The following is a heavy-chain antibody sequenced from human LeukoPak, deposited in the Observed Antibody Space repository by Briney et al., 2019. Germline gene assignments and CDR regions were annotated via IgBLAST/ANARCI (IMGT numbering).Heavy chain of an antibody. CDR1: GFTFSNAW. V-gene: IGHV3-15*01. CDR3: STDEWS. J-gene: IGHJ4*02. D-gene: IGHD3-3*01. Sequence: YPGGSLRLSCAASGFTFSNAWMSWVRQAPGKGLEWVGRIKSKTHGGTTDYAAPVKGRFTISRDDSKDTLYLQMNALKTEDTAVYYCSTDEWSWGQGTLVTVSS. CDR2: IKSKTHGGTT.